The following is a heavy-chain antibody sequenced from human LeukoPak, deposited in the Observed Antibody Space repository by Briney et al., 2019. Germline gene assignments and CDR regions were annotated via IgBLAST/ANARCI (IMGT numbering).Heavy chain of an antibody. CDR2: INHSGST. CDR3: ARGSGYSSGWYARNPIKLDY. V-gene: IGHV4-34*01. D-gene: IGHD6-19*01. J-gene: IGHJ4*02. CDR1: GGSFSGYY. Sequence: PSETLSLTCAVYGGSFSGYYWSWIRQPPGKGLEWIGEINHSGSTNYNPSLKSRVTISADTSKNQFSLKLSSVTAADTAVYYCARGSGYSSGWYARNPIKLDYWGQGTLVTVSS.